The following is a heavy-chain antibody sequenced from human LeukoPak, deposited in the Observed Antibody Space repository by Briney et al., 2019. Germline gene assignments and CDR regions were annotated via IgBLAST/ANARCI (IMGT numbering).Heavy chain of an antibody. V-gene: IGHV3-7*01. CDR3: ARGRRSDSSGPPYFDY. CDR1: GFTFSTYW. CDR2: IQQDGSEK. Sequence: GGSLRLSCAASGFTFSTYWMSWVRQAPGKGLEWVANIQQDGSEKYYVDSVKGRFTISRDNAKNSLYLQMNSLRAEDTAVYSCARGRRSDSSGPPYFDYWGQGTLVTVSS. D-gene: IGHD3-22*01. J-gene: IGHJ4*02.